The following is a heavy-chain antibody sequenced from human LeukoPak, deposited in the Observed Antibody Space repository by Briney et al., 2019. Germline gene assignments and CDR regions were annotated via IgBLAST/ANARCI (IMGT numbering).Heavy chain of an antibody. CDR2: INANSGDT. V-gene: IGHV1-2*02. Sequence: GASVTVSCKTSAYSFTGYFFHWIRQAPGQGLEWMGWINANSGDTNYAQQFQGRLTMTRDRSISTVYMELSRLRTDDTAVYYCARDFSWGVDSWGQGTLVVVSS. CDR1: AYSFTGYF. J-gene: IGHJ4*02. D-gene: IGHD3-10*01. CDR3: ARDFSWGVDS.